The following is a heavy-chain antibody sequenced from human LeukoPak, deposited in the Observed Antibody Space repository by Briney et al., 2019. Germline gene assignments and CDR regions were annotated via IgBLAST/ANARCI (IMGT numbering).Heavy chain of an antibody. J-gene: IGHJ4*02. V-gene: IGHV3-7*01. CDR1: RSMFSNCY. D-gene: IGHD3-3*01. Sequence: GLSRRLASTAGRSMFSNCYFTTLRQGPGKGPKGFPHIKQDGSEKMYVDSVMGRFTLSRDNAKNSVYLQMNSLRAEDTAVYYCARDFSEGFWSGYFDYWGQGTLVTVSS. CDR3: ARDFSEGFWSGYFDY. CDR2: IKQDGSEK.